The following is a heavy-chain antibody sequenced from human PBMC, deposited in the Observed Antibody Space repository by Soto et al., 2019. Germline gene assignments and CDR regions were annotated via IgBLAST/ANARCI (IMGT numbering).Heavy chain of an antibody. D-gene: IGHD5-18*01. V-gene: IGHV4-59*01. Sequence: SETLSLTCTVSGGSISSYYWSWIRQPPGKGLEWIGYIYYSGSTNYNPSLKSRVTISVDTSKTQFSLKLSSVTAADTAVYYCASGGTAMVNGYYYYGMDVWGQGTTVTVSS. CDR1: GGSISSYY. CDR2: IYYSGST. J-gene: IGHJ6*02. CDR3: ASGGTAMVNGYYYYGMDV.